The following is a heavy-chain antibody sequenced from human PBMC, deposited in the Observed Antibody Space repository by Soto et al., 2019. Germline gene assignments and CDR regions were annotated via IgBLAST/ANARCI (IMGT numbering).Heavy chain of an antibody. D-gene: IGHD3-3*01. CDR3: TRERFLEWLVGVRFWAFDN. CDR1: WFTVSSNY. CDR2: IYSDDRT. J-gene: IGHJ3*02. V-gene: IGHV3-53*01. Sequence: VGSLRLSCAASWFTVSSNYMNWVRQAPGKGLEWVSVIYSDDRTYYADSVKGRFTISRDNSKNTVYLQLNSLRAEDTAAYYCTRERFLEWLVGVRFWAFDNWGQGTMVTVSS.